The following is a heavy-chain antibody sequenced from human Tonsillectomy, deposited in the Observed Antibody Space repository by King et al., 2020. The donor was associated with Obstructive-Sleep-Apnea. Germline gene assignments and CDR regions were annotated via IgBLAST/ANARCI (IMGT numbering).Heavy chain of an antibody. CDR1: GFTFSSYA. CDR3: ARYTYYYDSSGYLPLDY. D-gene: IGHD3-22*01. Sequence: VQLVESGGGVVQPGRSLRLSCAASGFTFSSYAMHWVRQAPGKGLEWVAVISYDGSNKYYADSVKGRFTISRDNSKNTLYLQMNSLRAEDTAVYYCARYTYYYDSSGYLPLDYWGQGTLVTVSS. CDR2: ISYDGSNK. V-gene: IGHV3-30*04. J-gene: IGHJ4*02.